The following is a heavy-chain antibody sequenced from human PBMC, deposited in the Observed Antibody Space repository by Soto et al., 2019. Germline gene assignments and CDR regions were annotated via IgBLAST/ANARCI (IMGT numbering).Heavy chain of an antibody. Sequence: PSETLSLTCTVSAGSISSGDNYWSWIRQPPGKGLEWIGYIYYSGSTNYNPSLKSRVTISVDPSKNQFSLKLSSVTAADTAVYYCASTIVMGRLRYYYCMDVWGQGTTVTVSS. CDR1: AGSISSGDNY. J-gene: IGHJ6*02. V-gene: IGHV4-30-4*01. D-gene: IGHD2-15*01. CDR2: IYYSGST. CDR3: ASTIVMGRLRYYYCMDV.